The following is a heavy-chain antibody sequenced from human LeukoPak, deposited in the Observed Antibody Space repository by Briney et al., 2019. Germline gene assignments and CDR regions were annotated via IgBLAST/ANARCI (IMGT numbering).Heavy chain of an antibody. CDR2: IYASGGT. CDR3: ARSVGDCSSGSCYVNWFDR. Sequence: PSETLSLTRTVSGGSVRRYDWSSIRQPAGKGLEWIGRIYASGGTNYNPSLKSRLTISVDKSKNQFSLRLSSLTAAATAVYYCARSVGDCSSGSCYVNWFDRWGQGTLVTVSS. CDR1: GGSVRRYD. J-gene: IGHJ5*02. D-gene: IGHD2-2*01. V-gene: IGHV4-4*07.